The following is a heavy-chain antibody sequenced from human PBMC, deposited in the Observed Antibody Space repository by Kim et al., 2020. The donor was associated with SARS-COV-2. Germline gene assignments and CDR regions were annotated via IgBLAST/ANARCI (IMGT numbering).Heavy chain of an antibody. CDR2: IYYSGST. J-gene: IGHJ4*02. CDR3: ARRGYRSGFRGGYAGYFDY. V-gene: IGHV4-39*01. CDR1: GGSISSSSYY. D-gene: IGHD5-18*01. Sequence: SETLSLTCTVSGGSISSSSYYWGWIRQPPGKGLEWIGSIYYSGSTYYNPSLKSRVTISVDTSKNQFSLKLSSVTAADTAVYYCARRGYRSGFRGGYAGYFDYWGQGTLVTVSS.